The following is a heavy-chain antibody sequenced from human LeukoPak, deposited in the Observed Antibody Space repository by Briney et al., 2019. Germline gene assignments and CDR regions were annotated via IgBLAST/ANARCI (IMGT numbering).Heavy chain of an antibody. CDR1: GGSNSSGDYY. V-gene: IGHV4-30-4*01. Sequence: SQTLSLTCTVSGGSNSSGDYYWSWIRQPPGKGLEWIGSIYYSGSTYYNPSLKSRVTISVDTSKIQFSLKLSSVTAADTAVYYCARCTYYGEYVAFDIWGQVTMVSVSS. J-gene: IGHJ3*02. D-gene: IGHD4-17*01. CDR2: IYYSGST. CDR3: ARCTYYGEYVAFDI.